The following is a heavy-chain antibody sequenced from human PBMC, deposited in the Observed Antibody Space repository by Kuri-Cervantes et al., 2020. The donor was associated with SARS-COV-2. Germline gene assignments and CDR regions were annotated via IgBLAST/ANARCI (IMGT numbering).Heavy chain of an antibody. Sequence: SETLSLTCAVYGGSFSGYYWSWIRQPPGKGLEWIGEINHSGSTNYNPSLKSRVTISVDTSKNQFPLKLSSVTAADTAVYYCARQLWFFGAFDIWGQGTMVTGSS. CDR3: ARQLWFFGAFDI. D-gene: IGHD5-18*01. V-gene: IGHV4-34*01. J-gene: IGHJ3*02. CDR1: GGSFSGYY. CDR2: INHSGST.